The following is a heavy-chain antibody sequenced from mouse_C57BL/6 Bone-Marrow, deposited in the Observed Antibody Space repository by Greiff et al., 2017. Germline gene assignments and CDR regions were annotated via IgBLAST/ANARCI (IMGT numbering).Heavy chain of an antibody. D-gene: IGHD2-2*01. V-gene: IGHV14-4*01. CDR3: TTSGYYWYFDV. Sequence: EVQGVESGAELVRPGASVKLSCTASGFNIKDDYMHWVKQRPEQGLEWIGWIDPENGDTEYASKFQGKATITADTSSNTAYLQLSSLTSEDTAVYYCTTSGYYWYFDVWGTGTTVTVSS. CDR2: IDPENGDT. CDR1: GFNIKDDY. J-gene: IGHJ1*03.